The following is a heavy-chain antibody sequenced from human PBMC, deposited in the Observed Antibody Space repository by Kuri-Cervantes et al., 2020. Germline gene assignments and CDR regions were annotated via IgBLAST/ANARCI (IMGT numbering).Heavy chain of an antibody. CDR2: IKQDGSEK. D-gene: IGHD6-13*01. Sequence: GGSLRLSCAVSGFTFSRYWMNWVRQAPGKGLEWVANIKQDGSEKYYVDSVKGRFTISRDNAKNSLYLQMNSLRAEDTALYYCAKIRSSWSHDAFDIWGQGTMVTVSS. V-gene: IGHV3-7*03. J-gene: IGHJ3*02. CDR3: AKIRSSWSHDAFDI. CDR1: GFTFSRYW.